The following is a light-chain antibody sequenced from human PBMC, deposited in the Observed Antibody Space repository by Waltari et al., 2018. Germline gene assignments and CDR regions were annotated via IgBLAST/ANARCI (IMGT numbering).Light chain of an antibody. J-gene: IGLJ3*02. Sequence: SYELTQPPSVSMSPGQTARITCSGALLPKNFYSWFQQKSRQAPVLVIYEDSKRPTGIPAKFSGSNSGTLATLTISGAQLEDYAYYYCYSTDNSGHRVFGGGTKVTVL. V-gene: IGLV3-10*01. CDR1: LLPKNF. CDR3: YSTDNSGHRV. CDR2: EDS.